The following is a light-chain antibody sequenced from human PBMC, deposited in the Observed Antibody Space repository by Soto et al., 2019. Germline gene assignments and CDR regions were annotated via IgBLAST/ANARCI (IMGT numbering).Light chain of an antibody. CDR3: QQYGSS. J-gene: IGKJ3*01. V-gene: IGKV3-20*01. CDR1: QSVSSSY. CDR2: GAS. Sequence: EIVLTQSPGTLSLSPGERATLSCRASQSVSSSYLAWYQQKPGKAPRLIIYGASSRATGIPDRFSGSGAGTDFTLTISRVEPEDFAVYYCQQYGSSFGPGTKVDIK.